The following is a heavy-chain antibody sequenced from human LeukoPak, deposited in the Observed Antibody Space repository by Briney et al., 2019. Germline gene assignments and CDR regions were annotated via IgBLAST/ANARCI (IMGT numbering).Heavy chain of an antibody. CDR3: ARVGSRYGPPNS. CDR1: GFNFRLYI. CDR2: ISSDAKTV. J-gene: IGHJ4*02. Sequence: GGSLRLFCAASGFNFRLYIMNWVRLAPGKGLEWILYISSDAKTVDYADSVKGRFTISRDNAKNSLYLQMNSLSADDTAVYYCARVGSRYGPPNSWGQGTLVTDSS. D-gene: IGHD5-18*01. V-gene: IGHV3-48*01.